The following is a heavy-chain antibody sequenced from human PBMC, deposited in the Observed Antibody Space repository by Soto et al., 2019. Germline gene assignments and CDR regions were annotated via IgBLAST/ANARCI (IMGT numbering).Heavy chain of an antibody. D-gene: IGHD3-3*01. CDR2: MNPNSGNT. CDR1: GYTFTSYD. Sequence: ASVKVSCKASGYTFTSYDINWVRQATGQGLEWMGWMNPNSGNTGYAQKFQGRVTMTRNTSISTAYMELSSLRSEDTAVYYCARVLRFLEWLLIDYWGQGTLVTVSS. J-gene: IGHJ4*02. V-gene: IGHV1-8*01. CDR3: ARVLRFLEWLLIDY.